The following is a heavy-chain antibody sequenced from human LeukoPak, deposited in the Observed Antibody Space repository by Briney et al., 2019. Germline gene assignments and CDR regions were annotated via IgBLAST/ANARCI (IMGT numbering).Heavy chain of an antibody. CDR2: INPNSGGT. V-gene: IGHV1-2*02. D-gene: IGHD4-17*01. CDR3: ARDYGDYVPGARGY. J-gene: IGHJ4*02. CDR1: GYTFTGYY. Sequence: GASVKVSCKASGYTFTGYYMHWVRQAPGQGLEWMGWINPNSGGTNYAQKFQGRVTMTRDTSISTAYMELSRLRSDDTAVYYCARDYGDYVPGARGYRGQGTLVTVSS.